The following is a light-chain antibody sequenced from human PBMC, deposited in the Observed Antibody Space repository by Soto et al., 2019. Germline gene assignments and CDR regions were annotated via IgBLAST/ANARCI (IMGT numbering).Light chain of an antibody. Sequence: QSALTQPPSLSGTPGQRVTISCSGSNSNIGRYSVNWYQHFPGTAPKILFYSDDERPSGVTDRFSGSKSGTSASLAISGLQSEDEAEYYCAAWDDNLNGPLFGGGTKVTVL. V-gene: IGLV1-44*01. CDR1: NSNIGRYS. J-gene: IGLJ3*02. CDR2: SDD. CDR3: AAWDDNLNGPL.